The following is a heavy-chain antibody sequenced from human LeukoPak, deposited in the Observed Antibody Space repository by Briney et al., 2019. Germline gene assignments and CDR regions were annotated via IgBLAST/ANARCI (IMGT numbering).Heavy chain of an antibody. J-gene: IGHJ4*02. CDR1: GFTVSSNY. CDR3: ARGRVMNYYDSSGLTQRGYFDY. CDR2: ISGSGGTT. Sequence: GGSLRLSCAASGFTVSSNYMSWVRQAPGKGLEWVSAISGSGGTTYYADSVKGRFTISRDNSKNTLYLQMNSLRAEDTAVYYCARGRVMNYYDSSGLTQRGYFDYWGQGTLVTVSS. D-gene: IGHD3-22*01. V-gene: IGHV3-23*01.